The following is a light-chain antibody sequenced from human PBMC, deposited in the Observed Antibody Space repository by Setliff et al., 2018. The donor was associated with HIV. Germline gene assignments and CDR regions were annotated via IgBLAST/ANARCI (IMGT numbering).Light chain of an antibody. J-gene: IGLJ2*01. Sequence: QSALAQPASVSGSPGQSITISCTGTSSDVGGYNYVSWYQQHPGKAPKLMICDVTNRPSGVSDRFSGSKSGNTASLTISGLQAEDEAYYYCCSYTSSNTVLFGGGTKVTVL. CDR3: CSYTSSNTVL. CDR2: DVT. V-gene: IGLV2-14*03. CDR1: SSDVGGYNY.